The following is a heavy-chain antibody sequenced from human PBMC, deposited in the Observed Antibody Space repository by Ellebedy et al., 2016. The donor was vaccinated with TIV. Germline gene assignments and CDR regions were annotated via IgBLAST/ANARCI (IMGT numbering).Heavy chain of an antibody. D-gene: IGHD1-14*01. CDR2: IYPGDSDT. CDR1: GYSFTNYW. CDR3: ARDSGLDY. V-gene: IGHV5-51*01. Sequence: GESLKISCQASGYSFTNYWIGWVRQMPGKGLEWMGIIYPGDSDTSYSPSFQGQVTISADKSISTAYLQWSSLKASDTAMYYCARDSGLDYWGQGTLVTVSS. J-gene: IGHJ4*02.